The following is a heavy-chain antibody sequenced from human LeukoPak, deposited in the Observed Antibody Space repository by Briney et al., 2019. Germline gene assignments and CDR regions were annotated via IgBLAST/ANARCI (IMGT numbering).Heavy chain of an antibody. CDR2: INPNSGGT. CDR3: ARAMGDGYRDAFDI. D-gene: IGHD5-24*01. V-gene: IGHV1-2*02. Sequence: GASAKVSCKASGYTFTGYYMHWVRQAPGQGLEWMGWINPNSGGTNYAQKFQGRVTMTRDTSISTAYMELSRLRSDDTAVYYCARAMGDGYRDAFDIWGQGTMVTVSS. J-gene: IGHJ3*02. CDR1: GYTFTGYY.